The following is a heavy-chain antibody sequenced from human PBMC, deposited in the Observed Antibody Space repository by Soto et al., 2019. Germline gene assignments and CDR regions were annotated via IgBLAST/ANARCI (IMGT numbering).Heavy chain of an antibody. V-gene: IGHV5-10-1*04. J-gene: IGHJ4*02. CDR3: ARPHSKYTPSYLVFDS. CDR1: GYSFTSYW. Sequence: PGESLKISCKGSGYSFTSYWISWVRQMPGKGLEWMGRIDPSDSYTRYSPSFQGQVTFSADKSISTAYLQWSSLTASDTAMYYCARPHSKYTPSYLVFDSWGQGTQVTVSS. D-gene: IGHD3-16*02. CDR2: IDPSDSYT.